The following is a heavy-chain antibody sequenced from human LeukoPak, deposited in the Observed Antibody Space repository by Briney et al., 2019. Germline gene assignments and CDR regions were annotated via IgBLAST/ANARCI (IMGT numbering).Heavy chain of an antibody. J-gene: IGHJ6*04. Sequence: GGSLRLSCAASGFTFSSYAMHWVRQAPGKGLEWVAVISYDGSNKYCADSVKGRFTISRDNSKNTLYLQMNSLRAEDTAVYYCARELLGMDVWGKGTTVTVSS. D-gene: IGHD2-15*01. CDR1: GFTFSSYA. V-gene: IGHV3-30*04. CDR2: ISYDGSNK. CDR3: ARELLGMDV.